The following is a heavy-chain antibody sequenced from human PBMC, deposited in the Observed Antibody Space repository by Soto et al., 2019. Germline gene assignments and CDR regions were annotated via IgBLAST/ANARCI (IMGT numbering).Heavy chain of an antibody. V-gene: IGHV4-31*03. CDR2: IYYSGST. CDR1: GGSISSGGYY. J-gene: IGHJ6*02. Sequence: QVQLQESGPGLVKPSQTLSLTCTVSGGSISSGGYYWSWIRQHPGKGLEWIGYIYYSGSTYYNPSLKSRVTISVDTSKNQFSLKLSSVTAADTAVYYCARGGRFYCSSTSCFPPLYGMDVWGQGTTVTVSS. D-gene: IGHD2-2*01. CDR3: ARGGRFYCSSTSCFPPLYGMDV.